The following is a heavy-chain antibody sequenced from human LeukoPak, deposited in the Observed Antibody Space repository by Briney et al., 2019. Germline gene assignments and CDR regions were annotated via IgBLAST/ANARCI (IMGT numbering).Heavy chain of an antibody. Sequence: GGSRRLSCVASGFTFPGIWMSWVRQAPGKGLEWVANINGHGSETYYVDSVKGRFTISRDNAKNSLYLQMNSLRLEDTAEYYCARSGAPGTVDAWGQGALVIVSS. D-gene: IGHD1-26*01. J-gene: IGHJ5*02. CDR1: GFTFPGIW. CDR3: ARSGAPGTVDA. CDR2: INGHGSET. V-gene: IGHV3-7*01.